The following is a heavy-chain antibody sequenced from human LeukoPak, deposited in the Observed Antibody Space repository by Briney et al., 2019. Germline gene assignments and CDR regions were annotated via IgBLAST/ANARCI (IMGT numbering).Heavy chain of an antibody. D-gene: IGHD3-10*01. Sequence: GGSLRLSCAASGFTFSSYWMSWVRQAPGKGLEWVANIKQDGSEKYYVDSVKGRFTISRDNAKNSLYLQMNSLRAEDTAVYYCARDPGLGSYSYYFDYWGQGTLVTVSS. CDR3: ARDPGLGSYSYYFDY. J-gene: IGHJ4*02. CDR1: GFTFSSYW. V-gene: IGHV3-7*01. CDR2: IKQDGSEK.